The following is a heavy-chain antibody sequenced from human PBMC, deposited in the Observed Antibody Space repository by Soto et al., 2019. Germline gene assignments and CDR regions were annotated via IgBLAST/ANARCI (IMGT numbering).Heavy chain of an antibody. CDR3: AKGPTVFGAVISFDYYYGMYV. J-gene: IGHJ6*02. Sequence: GGSLRLSCTASGFTFISSAMIFFRHAPVRWLEWVSGISGSGAGTYYADSVKGRFTISRDNSKNTLYLQMSGLRAEDAAVYYCAKGPTVFGAVISFDYYYGMYVWGQGTPVTVSS. D-gene: IGHD3-3*01. CDR2: ISGSGAGT. V-gene: IGHV3-23*01. CDR1: GFTFISSA.